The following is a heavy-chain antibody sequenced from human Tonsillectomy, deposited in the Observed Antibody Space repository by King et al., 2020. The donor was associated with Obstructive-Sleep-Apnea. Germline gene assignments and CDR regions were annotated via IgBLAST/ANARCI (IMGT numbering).Heavy chain of an antibody. CDR1: GGSISTYY. D-gene: IGHD2-15*01. Sequence: VQLQESGPGLVKPSETLSLTCTVSGGSISTYYWNWIRQPPGKGLEWIGDIYYSGSTNYNPSLKSRVTMSVDTSKKQFSLKLSSVTAADTAVYYCARIADGSWFFDLWGRGTLVTVSS. J-gene: IGHJ2*01. V-gene: IGHV4-59*08. CDR3: ARIADGSWFFDL. CDR2: IYYSGST.